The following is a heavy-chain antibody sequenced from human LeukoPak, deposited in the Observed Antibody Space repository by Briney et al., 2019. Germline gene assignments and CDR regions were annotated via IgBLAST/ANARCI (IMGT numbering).Heavy chain of an antibody. CDR1: GYTLTGYY. J-gene: IGHJ4*02. V-gene: IGHV1-2*02. CDR2: INPNSGGT. Sequence: ASVKVSCKASGYTLTGYYMHWVRQAPGQGLEWMGWINPNSGGTNYAQKFQGRVTMTRDTSISTAYMELSRLRSDDTAVYYCARDFRGYDFWSGYFLYGSGSFSYWGQGTLVTVSS. CDR3: ARDFRGYDFWSGYFLYGSGSFSY. D-gene: IGHD3-3*01.